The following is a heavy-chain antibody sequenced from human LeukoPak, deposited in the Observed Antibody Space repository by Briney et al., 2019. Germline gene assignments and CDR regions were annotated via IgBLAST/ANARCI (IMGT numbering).Heavy chain of an antibody. Sequence: PGGSLRLSCAASGFTFSSYSMNWVRQAPGKGLEWVSSISSSSSYIYYADSVKGRFTISRDNAKNSLYLQMNSLRAEDTAVYYCAKDRVVYIQAVAGPLDYWGQGTLVTVSS. CDR2: ISSSSSYI. D-gene: IGHD6-19*01. CDR1: GFTFSSYS. CDR3: AKDRVVYIQAVAGPLDY. V-gene: IGHV3-21*01. J-gene: IGHJ4*02.